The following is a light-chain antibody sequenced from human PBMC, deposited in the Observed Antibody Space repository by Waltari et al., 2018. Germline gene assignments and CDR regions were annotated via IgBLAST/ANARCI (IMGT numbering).Light chain of an antibody. J-gene: IGLJ2*01. CDR3: SSRAGNNRV. CDR1: SSDVGGYDH. V-gene: IGLV2-8*01. CDR2: EVS. Sequence: QSALTQPPSASGSPGQSVTISCTGTSSDVGGYDHVSWYQQHPGKAPKLMIYEVSRRPSGVPDRFSGSKSGSTASLTVSGLQAEDEADYYCSSRAGNNRVFGGGTTLTVL.